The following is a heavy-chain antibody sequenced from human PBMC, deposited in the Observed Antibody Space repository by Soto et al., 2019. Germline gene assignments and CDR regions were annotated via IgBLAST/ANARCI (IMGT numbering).Heavy chain of an antibody. CDR3: ARDGSFEWLRDSPVDYYYYYMDV. J-gene: IGHJ6*03. CDR1: GYTFTSYA. CDR2: INAGNGNT. Sequence: ASVKVSCKASGYTFTSYAMHWVRQAPGQRLEWMGWINAGNGNTKYSQKFQGRVTITRDTSASTAYMELSSLRSEDTAVYYCARDGSFEWLRDSPVDYYYYYMDVWGKGTTVTVSS. D-gene: IGHD5-12*01. V-gene: IGHV1-3*01.